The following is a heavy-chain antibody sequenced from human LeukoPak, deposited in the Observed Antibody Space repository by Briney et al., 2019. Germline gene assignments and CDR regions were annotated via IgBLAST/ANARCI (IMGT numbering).Heavy chain of an antibody. Sequence: QTSETLSLTCTVSGGSISSYYWSWIRQPPGKGLEWIGYIYYSGSTNYNPSLKSRVTISVDTSKNQFSLKLSSVTAADTAVYYCARDRTSTYYYDSSGSHYYYYYMDVWGKGTTVTVSS. CDR2: IYYSGST. CDR1: GGSISSYY. D-gene: IGHD3-22*01. CDR3: ARDRTSTYYYDSSGSHYYYYYMDV. V-gene: IGHV4-59*01. J-gene: IGHJ6*03.